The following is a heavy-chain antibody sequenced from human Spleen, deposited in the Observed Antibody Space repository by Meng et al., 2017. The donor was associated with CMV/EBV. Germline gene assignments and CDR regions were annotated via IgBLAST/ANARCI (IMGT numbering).Heavy chain of an antibody. J-gene: IGHJ6*02. D-gene: IGHD2-21*02. CDR2: ISGSGGST. CDR3: ARTQTAAYYYAMDV. V-gene: IGHV3-23*01. Sequence: GESLKISCAASGFTFSSYAMSWVRQAPGKGLEWVSAISGSGGSTYYADSVKGRFTISRDNSKNTLYLQMNSLRAEDTAVYYCARTQTAAYYYAMDVWGQGTTVTVSS. CDR1: GFTFSSYA.